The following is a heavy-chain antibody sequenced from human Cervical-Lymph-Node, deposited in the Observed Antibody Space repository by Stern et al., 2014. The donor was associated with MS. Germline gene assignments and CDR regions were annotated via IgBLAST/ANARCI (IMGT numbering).Heavy chain of an antibody. D-gene: IGHD2-21*02. CDR2: FESETGET. CDR3: ATHRGRVTYYYGMDV. V-gene: IGHV1-24*01. Sequence: QVQLVQSGAEVKKPGASVKVSCKVSGYTLSEISMHWVRQAPGKGLEWMGGFESETGETRDAQKVQGRVTMAEDRSTDTAYMELSSLRSEDTAVYYCATHRGRVTYYYGMDVWGQGTTVTVSS. CDR1: GYTLSEIS. J-gene: IGHJ6*02.